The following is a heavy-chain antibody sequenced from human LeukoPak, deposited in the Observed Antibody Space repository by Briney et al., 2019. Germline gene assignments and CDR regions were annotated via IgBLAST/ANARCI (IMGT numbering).Heavy chain of an antibody. CDR3: ARGRDPYYYASSGYLSY. V-gene: IGHV1-8*01. CDR2: MNPNSGNT. CDR1: GYTFTSYD. Sequence: ASVKVSCKASGYTFTSYDINWVRQATGQGLEWMGWMNPNSGNTGYAQKFQGRVTMTRNTSISTAYMELSSLRSEDTAVYYCARGRDPYYYASSGYLSYWGQGTLVTVSS. D-gene: IGHD3-22*01. J-gene: IGHJ4*02.